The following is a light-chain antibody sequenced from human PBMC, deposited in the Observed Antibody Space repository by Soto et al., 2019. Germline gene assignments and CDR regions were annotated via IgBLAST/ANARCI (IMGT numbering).Light chain of an antibody. Sequence: DIHLTQSPACLSASIGDKVTITCRASEGISSNLAWYQQKKGKPPNLLIYSASTLQSAAPSMCSGSGAGTEFTLTISSLQPEYFATYFWQQINSYPVTFGGGTKVDIQ. CDR3: QQINSYPVT. J-gene: IGKJ4*01. CDR2: SAS. V-gene: IGKV1-9*01. CDR1: EGISSN.